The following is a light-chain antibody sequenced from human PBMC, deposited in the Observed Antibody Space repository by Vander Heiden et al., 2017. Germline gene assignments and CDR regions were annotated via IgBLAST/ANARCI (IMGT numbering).Light chain of an antibody. CDR3: QQANSFPLT. CDR2: DTS. Sequence: DIQMTQSPSSVSASVGDRVTITGRASQDINNWLAWYQQKPGKAPKLLIFDTSNLESGVPSRFSGSGSGTDFTLTISSLQPEDYATYYCQQANSFPLTFGPGTKVDIK. V-gene: IGKV1-12*01. J-gene: IGKJ3*01. CDR1: QDINNW.